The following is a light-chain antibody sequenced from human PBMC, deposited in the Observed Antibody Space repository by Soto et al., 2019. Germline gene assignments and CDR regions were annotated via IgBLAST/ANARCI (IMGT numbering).Light chain of an antibody. CDR2: DAS. V-gene: IGKV3-20*01. J-gene: IGKJ4*01. CDR3: QQFSSYPLT. CDR1: QSVSSNY. Sequence: EIVLTQSPGTLSFSPGERATLSCRASQSVSSNYLAWYQQKPGQAPRLLIYDASSRATGIPDRFSGGGSGTDFTLTISRLEPEDFAVYYCQQFSSYPLTFGGGTKV.